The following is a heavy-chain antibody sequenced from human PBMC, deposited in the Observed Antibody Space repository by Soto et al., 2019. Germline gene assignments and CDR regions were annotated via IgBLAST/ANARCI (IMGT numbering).Heavy chain of an antibody. J-gene: IGHJ6*02. CDR3: ARGDDFDYYYGLDV. CDR1: GGTFSTYS. CDR2: IIPIFGTA. Sequence: QVQLVQSGAEVKKPGSSVKVSCKASGGTFSTYSIIWVRQAPGQGLEWMGGIIPIFGTANYAQKFQGRVTITADESTNTAYMDLSSLRSEDTAVYYCARGDDFDYYYGLDVWGQGTTVTVSS. V-gene: IGHV1-69*01. D-gene: IGHD3-16*01.